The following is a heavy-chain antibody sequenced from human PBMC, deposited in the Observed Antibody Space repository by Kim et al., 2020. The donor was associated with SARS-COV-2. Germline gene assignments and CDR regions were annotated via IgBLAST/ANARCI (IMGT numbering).Heavy chain of an antibody. CDR2: ISYDGSNK. CDR1: GFTFSIYG. V-gene: IGHV3-30*18. D-gene: IGHD3-10*01. Sequence: GGSLRLSCAASGFTFSIYGMHWVRQAPGKGLEWVAVISYDGSNKYYADSVKGRFTISRDNSKNTLYLQMNSLRAEDTAVYYCAKLPANRFTMVRGVIDYWGQGTLVTVSS. CDR3: AKLPANRFTMVRGVIDY. J-gene: IGHJ4*02.